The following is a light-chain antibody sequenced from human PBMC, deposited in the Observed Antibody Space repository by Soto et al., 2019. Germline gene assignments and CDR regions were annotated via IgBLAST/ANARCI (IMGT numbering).Light chain of an antibody. J-gene: IGKJ5*01. Sequence: DIQMTQSPSSLSASVGDRVTITCRASQSISTYLNWYQQTPGKAPKLMIYAASRLQSGVPTRFSGSGAGTDFSLTFSSLQPEDSANYYCQQSYSPHPVTFGQGTRLEI. V-gene: IGKV1-39*01. CDR1: QSISTY. CDR3: QQSYSPHPVT. CDR2: AAS.